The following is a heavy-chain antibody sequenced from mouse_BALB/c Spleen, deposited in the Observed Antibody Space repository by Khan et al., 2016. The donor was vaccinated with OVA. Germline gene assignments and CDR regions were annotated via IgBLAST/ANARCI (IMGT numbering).Heavy chain of an antibody. V-gene: IGHV5-17*02. CDR3: ATSYFYGYYFDY. Sequence: EVELVESGGGLVQPGRSQKLSCAASGFTFNSYGMHWVRQAPEKGLEWVAYISGDSNTIDYADTVKGRFTISRDNPKNTLFLQMTILMSEDTAMYYCATSYFYGYYFDYWGPGTTLTVS. CDR2: ISGDSNTI. D-gene: IGHD1-1*01. CDR1: GFTFNSYG. J-gene: IGHJ2*01.